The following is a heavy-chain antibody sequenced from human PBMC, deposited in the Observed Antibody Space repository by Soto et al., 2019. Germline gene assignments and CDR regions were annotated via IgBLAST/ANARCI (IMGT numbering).Heavy chain of an antibody. Sequence: GGSLRLSCAASGFTFSNAWMSWVRQAPGKGLEWVGRIKSKTDGGTTDYAAPGKGRFTISRDDSKNTLYLQMNSLKTEDTAVYYCTTDGPLLRVLMVYAMKFDYWGQGTLVTVSS. CDR1: GFTFSNAW. D-gene: IGHD2-8*01. CDR3: TTDGPLLRVLMVYAMKFDY. J-gene: IGHJ4*02. V-gene: IGHV3-15*01. CDR2: IKSKTDGGTT.